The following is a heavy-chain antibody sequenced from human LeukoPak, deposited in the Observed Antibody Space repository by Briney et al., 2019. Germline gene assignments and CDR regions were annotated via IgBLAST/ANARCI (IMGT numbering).Heavy chain of an antibody. CDR1: GFTFSSYS. D-gene: IGHD5-24*01. V-gene: IGHV3-48*02. Sequence: GGSLRLSCAASGFTFSSYSMNWVRQAPGKGLEWVSYISSGSSTMYYADSVKGRFTISRDNAKNSLYLQMNSLRDEDTAVYYCARADGYNRKFDYWGQGTLVTVSS. J-gene: IGHJ4*02. CDR2: ISSGSSTM. CDR3: ARADGYNRKFDY.